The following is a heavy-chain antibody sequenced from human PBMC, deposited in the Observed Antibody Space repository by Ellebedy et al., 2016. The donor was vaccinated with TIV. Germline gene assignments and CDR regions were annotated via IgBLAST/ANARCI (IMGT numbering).Heavy chain of an antibody. V-gene: IGHV3-11*06. Sequence: GESLKISCVASGFTFSDYYMSWIRQAPGKGLEWVSTISTSSSYTKCADSVKGRFTVSRDDDKNSLYLHMNSLKTEDTAVYYCVRTGRPWFDYWGQGTLVTVSS. CDR3: VRTGRPWFDY. CDR1: GFTFSDYY. J-gene: IGHJ4*02. D-gene: IGHD2-8*02. CDR2: ISTSSSYT.